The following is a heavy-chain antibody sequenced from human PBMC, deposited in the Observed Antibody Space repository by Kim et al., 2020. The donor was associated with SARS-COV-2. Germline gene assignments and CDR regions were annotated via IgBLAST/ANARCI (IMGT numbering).Heavy chain of an antibody. CDR3: ARDGGAVAGIYY. J-gene: IGHJ4*02. CDR2: ISSSSSTI. D-gene: IGHD6-19*01. CDR1: GFTFRSYS. V-gene: IGHV3-48*04. Sequence: GGSLRLSCAASGFTFRSYSMNWVRQAPGKGLEWISYISSSSSTIYDADSVKGRFIISRDDAKNSLYLQMNRLRAEDTAVYFCARDGGAVAGIYYWSQGTLVTVSS.